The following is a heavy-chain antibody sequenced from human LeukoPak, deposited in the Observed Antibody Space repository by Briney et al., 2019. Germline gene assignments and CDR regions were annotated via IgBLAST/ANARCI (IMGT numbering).Heavy chain of an antibody. D-gene: IGHD2-8*01. CDR2: INHSGST. CDR1: GGSFSGYY. J-gene: IGHJ4*02. V-gene: IGHV4-34*01. Sequence: SETLSLTCAVYGGSFSGYYWSWIRQPPGKGLEWIGEINHSGSTNYNPSLKSRVTISVDTSKNQFSLKLSSVTAADTAVCYCARAQSPQWFEVPGIDYWGQGTLVTVSS. CDR3: ARAQSPQWFEVPGIDY.